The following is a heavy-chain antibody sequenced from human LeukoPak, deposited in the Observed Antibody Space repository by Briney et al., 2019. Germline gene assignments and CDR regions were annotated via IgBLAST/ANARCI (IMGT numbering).Heavy chain of an antibody. Sequence: PGGSLRPSCAASGFTFSSYAMSWVRQAPGKGLEWVSAISGSGGSTYYADSVKGRFTISRDNAKNTLYLQMNSLRAEDTAVYYCVRDWGYDSSGYWQKYFDTWGQGTLVTVSS. CDR2: ISGSGGST. D-gene: IGHD3-22*01. CDR3: VRDWGYDSSGYWQKYFDT. CDR1: GFTFSSYA. J-gene: IGHJ4*02. V-gene: IGHV3-23*01.